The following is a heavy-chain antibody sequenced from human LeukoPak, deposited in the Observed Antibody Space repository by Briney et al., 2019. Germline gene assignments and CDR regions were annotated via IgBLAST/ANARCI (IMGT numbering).Heavy chain of an antibody. CDR2: VNHSGST. CDR3: ARGANWGSPDY. CDR1: GGSFSGYY. J-gene: IGHJ4*02. D-gene: IGHD7-27*01. V-gene: IGHV4-34*01. Sequence: SETLSLTCAVYGGSFSGYYWSWIRQPPGKGLEWIGDVNHSGSTNYNPSLKSRVTISVDTSKNQFSLKLSSVTAADTAVYHCARGANWGSPDYWGQGTLVTVSS.